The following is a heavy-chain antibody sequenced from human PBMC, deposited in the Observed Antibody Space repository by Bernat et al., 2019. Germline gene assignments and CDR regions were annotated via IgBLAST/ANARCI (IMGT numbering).Heavy chain of an antibody. CDR2: ISYDGSNK. CDR3: ARDWGDRIAEYYSDY. V-gene: IGHV3-30-3*01. Sequence: QVQLVESGGGVVQPGRSLRLSCAASGFTFSSYAMHWVRQAPGKGLEWVAVISYDGSNKYYADSVKGRFTISRDNSKNTLYLQMNSLRAEDTAVYYCARDWGDRIAEYYSDYWGQGTLVTVSS. J-gene: IGHJ4*02. CDR1: GFTFSSYA. D-gene: IGHD6-13*01.